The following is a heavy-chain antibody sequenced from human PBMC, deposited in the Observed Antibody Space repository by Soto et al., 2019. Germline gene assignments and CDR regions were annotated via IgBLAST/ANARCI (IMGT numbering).Heavy chain of an antibody. D-gene: IGHD6-13*01. CDR2: INSSSSYT. CDR1: GFTFGDYY. V-gene: IGHV3-11*05. CDR3: ARIITAAGGRRYFDL. Sequence: VQLVESGGGLVKPGGSLRRSCAASGFTFGDYYMSWIRQAPGKGLEWVSYINSSSSYTNYADSVKGRFTISRDNAKNSLYLQMNSLRAEDTAVYYCARIITAAGGRRYFDLWVRGTLVTVSS. J-gene: IGHJ2*01.